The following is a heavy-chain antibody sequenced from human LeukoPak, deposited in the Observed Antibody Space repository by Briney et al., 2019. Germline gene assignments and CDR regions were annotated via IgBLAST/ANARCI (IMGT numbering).Heavy chain of an antibody. J-gene: IGHJ6*02. CDR3: ARFKFEALSNFWGGRYYYYGMDV. V-gene: IGHV1-69*04. Sequence: AASVKVSCKASGGTFSSYAISWVRQAPGQGLEWRGRIIPILGIANYAQKFQGRGTITADKFTSTAYMELSSLRSEDTAVYYCARFKFEALSNFWGGRYYYYGMDVWGQGTTVTVSS. D-gene: IGHD3-3*01. CDR2: IIPILGIA. CDR1: GGTFSSYA.